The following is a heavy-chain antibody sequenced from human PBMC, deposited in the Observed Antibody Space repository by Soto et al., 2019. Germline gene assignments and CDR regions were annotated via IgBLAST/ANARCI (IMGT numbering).Heavy chain of an antibody. D-gene: IGHD6-19*01. Sequence: SETLSLTCAVYGGSFSGYYWSWIRQPPGKGLEWIGEINHSGSTNYNPSLKSRVTISVDTSKNQFSLKLSSVTAADTAVYYCARVQRVAVSAYYYYYYCMDVWCQGTSVTVFS. CDR2: INHSGST. J-gene: IGHJ6*02. CDR3: ARVQRVAVSAYYYYYYCMDV. V-gene: IGHV4-34*01. CDR1: GGSFSGYY.